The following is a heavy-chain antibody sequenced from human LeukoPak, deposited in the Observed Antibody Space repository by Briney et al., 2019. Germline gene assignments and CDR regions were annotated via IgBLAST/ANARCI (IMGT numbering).Heavy chain of an antibody. CDR1: GGTFSSYA. V-gene: IGHV1-69*05. D-gene: IGHD1-1*01. Sequence: ASVKVSCKASGGTFSSYAISWVRQAPGQGLEWMGGIIPIFGTANYAQKFQGRVTITTDESTSTAYMELSSLRSEGTAVYYCARGERLRPHIYYFDYWGQGTLVTVSS. CDR3: ARGERLRPHIYYFDY. CDR2: IIPIFGTA. J-gene: IGHJ4*02.